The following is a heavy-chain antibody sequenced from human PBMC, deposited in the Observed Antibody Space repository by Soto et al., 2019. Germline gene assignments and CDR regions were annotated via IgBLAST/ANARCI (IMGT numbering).Heavy chain of an antibody. J-gene: IGHJ6*02. D-gene: IGHD3-10*01. V-gene: IGHV1-69-2*01. CDR3: ATSDGMHYGSGSYLNMDV. CDR2: VDPEDGET. Sequence: EVQLVQSGAEVKKPGATVKISCKVSGYTFTDYYMHWVQQAPGKGLEWMGLVDPEDGETIYAEKFQGRVTITADTSTDTAYMELSSLRSEDTAVYYCATSDGMHYGSGSYLNMDVWGQGTTVTVSS. CDR1: GYTFTDYY.